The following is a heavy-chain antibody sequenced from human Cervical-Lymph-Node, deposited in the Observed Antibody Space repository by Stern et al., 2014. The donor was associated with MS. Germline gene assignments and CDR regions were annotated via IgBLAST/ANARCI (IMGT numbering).Heavy chain of an antibody. Sequence: QVQLLQPGAEVKKPGASVRVSCKPSGYTFVSYGISWVRQAPGQGLEWMGWISADSGDTHYAQKFQGRVTMTRDTSAGTAYMDLRSLRSDDTAVYYCARDKNHAFDYWGQGTPVTVSS. CDR3: ARDKNHAFDY. V-gene: IGHV1-18*01. CDR1: GYTFVSYG. CDR2: ISADSGDT. J-gene: IGHJ4*02. D-gene: IGHD2-8*01.